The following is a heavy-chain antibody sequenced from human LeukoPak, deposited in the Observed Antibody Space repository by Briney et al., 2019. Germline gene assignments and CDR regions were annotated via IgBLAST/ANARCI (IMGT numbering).Heavy chain of an antibody. CDR3: AKGGGYDFWSGYPDV. Sequence: PGGSPRLSCAASGFTFDDYAMHWVRQGPGKGLEWVSGISWNSGSIGYADSVKGRFTISRDNAKNSLYLQMNSLRVEDMALYYCAKGGGYDFWSGYPDVWGKGTTVTVSS. V-gene: IGHV3-9*03. J-gene: IGHJ6*04. CDR1: GFTFDDYA. D-gene: IGHD3-3*01. CDR2: ISWNSGSI.